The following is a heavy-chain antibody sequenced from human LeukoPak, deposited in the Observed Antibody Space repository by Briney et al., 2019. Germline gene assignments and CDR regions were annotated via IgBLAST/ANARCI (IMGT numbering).Heavy chain of an antibody. CDR1: GFTFSDYY. CDR3: ARDQVLWLALRDYYYYGMDV. J-gene: IGHJ6*02. CDR2: ISSSGSTI. V-gene: IGHV3-11*04. D-gene: IGHD5-18*01. Sequence: PGGSLRLSCAASGFTFSDYYMSWVRQAPGKGLEWGSYISSSGSTIYYADSVKGRFTISRDNAKNSLYLQMNSLRAEDTAVYYCARDQVLWLALRDYYYYGMDVWGQGTTVTVSS.